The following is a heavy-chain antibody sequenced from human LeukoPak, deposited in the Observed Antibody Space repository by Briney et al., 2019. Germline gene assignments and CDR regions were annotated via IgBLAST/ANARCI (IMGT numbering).Heavy chain of an antibody. CDR1: GFIFSDYY. CDR2: ISSSGSTM. Sequence: GGSLRLSCAASGFIFSDYYMSWIRQAPGKGLEWVSYISSSGSTMYYTDSVKGRFTISRDNAKDSLYLQMNSLRAEDTALYYCARTYYHDSSGYHSEFNYHYYYMDVWGKGTTVAVSS. CDR3: ARTYYHDSSGYHSEFNYHYYYMDV. J-gene: IGHJ6*03. D-gene: IGHD3-22*01. V-gene: IGHV3-11*01.